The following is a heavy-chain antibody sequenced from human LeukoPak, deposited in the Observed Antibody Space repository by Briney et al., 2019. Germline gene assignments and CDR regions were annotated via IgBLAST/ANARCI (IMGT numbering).Heavy chain of an antibody. CDR1: GFTFSSYA. Sequence: GGSLRLSCAASGFTFSSYAMSWVRQAPGKGLEWVSAISGSGGSTYYADSVKGRFTTSRDNSKNTLYLQMNSLRAEDTAVYYCAKATYYCTNGVCYFDYWGQGTLVTVSS. V-gene: IGHV3-23*01. CDR2: ISGSGGST. CDR3: AKATYYCTNGVCYFDY. J-gene: IGHJ4*02. D-gene: IGHD2-8*01.